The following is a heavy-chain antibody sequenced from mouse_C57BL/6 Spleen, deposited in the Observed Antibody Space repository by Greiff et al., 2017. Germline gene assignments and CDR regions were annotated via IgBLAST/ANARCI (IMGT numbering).Heavy chain of an antibody. CDR1: GFTFSSYG. D-gene: IGHD2-4*01. CDR3: ARREGGDDYDGAWCAY. CDR2: ISSGGSYT. Sequence: DVMLVESGGDLVKPGGSLKLSCAASGFTFSSYGMSWVRQTPDKRLEWVATISSGGSYTYYPDSVKGRFTISRDNAKNTLYLQMSSLKSEDTAMYYCARREGGDDYDGAWCAYWGQGTLVTVSA. V-gene: IGHV5-6*02. J-gene: IGHJ3*01.